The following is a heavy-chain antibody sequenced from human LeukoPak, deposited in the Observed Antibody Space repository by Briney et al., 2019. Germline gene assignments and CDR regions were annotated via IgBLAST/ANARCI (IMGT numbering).Heavy chain of an antibody. V-gene: IGHV3-9*01. CDR3: ARDLIETKGYYDFWSGPFDY. CDR2: ISWNSVST. D-gene: IGHD3-3*01. CDR1: GFNFDGYA. Sequence: PGGSLRLSCAASGFNFDGYAMHWVRQAPGKGLEWVSGISWNSVSTGYADSVKGRFTISRDNVKNSLYLQMNSLRAEDTALYYCARDLIETKGYYDFWSGPFDYWGQGTLVTVSS. J-gene: IGHJ4*02.